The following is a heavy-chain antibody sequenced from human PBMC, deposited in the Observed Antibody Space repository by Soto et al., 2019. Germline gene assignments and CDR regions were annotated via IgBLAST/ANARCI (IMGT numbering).Heavy chain of an antibody. CDR2: ISSSSSYI. CDR1: GFSFSSYS. CDR3: ARASKIAARYYYYGMDV. J-gene: IGHJ6*02. Sequence: GGSLRLSCAASGFSFSSYSMNWVRLAPGKGLEWVSSISSSSSYIYYSDSVKGRFTISRDNAKNSLYLQMNRLRAEDTAVYFCARASKIAARYYYYGMDVWGQGTTVTVSS. D-gene: IGHD6-6*01. V-gene: IGHV3-21*01.